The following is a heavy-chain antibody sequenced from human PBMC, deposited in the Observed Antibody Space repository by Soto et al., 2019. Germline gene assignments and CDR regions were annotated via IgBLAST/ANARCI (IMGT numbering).Heavy chain of an antibody. J-gene: IGHJ6*04. V-gene: IGHV4-61*01. CDR2: IYYSGST. CDR3: ARVNFAMDV. Sequence: SETLSLTCSVSGGSVSSGSDYWSWIRQPPGKGLEWIGYIYYSGSTDYNPSLKSRVTISVDTSKNQFSLKLSSATAADTAVYYCARVNFAMDVWGKGTPVTVSS. CDR1: GGSVSSGSDY.